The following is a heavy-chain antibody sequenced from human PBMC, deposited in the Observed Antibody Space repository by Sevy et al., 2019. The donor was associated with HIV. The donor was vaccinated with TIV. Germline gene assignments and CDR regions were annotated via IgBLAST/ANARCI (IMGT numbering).Heavy chain of an antibody. Sequence: GESLKISCKGSGYTFSNYWIGWVRQMPGKGLEWMGVIYPGDSDTRYSPSFQGQFNISADKSSSTAYLQWSSLKTSDTAIYYCARYPFVVVPAAEYYFDYWGQGTLVTVSS. CDR2: IYPGDSDT. J-gene: IGHJ4*02. CDR1: GYTFSNYW. CDR3: ARYPFVVVPAAEYYFDY. D-gene: IGHD2-2*01. V-gene: IGHV5-51*01.